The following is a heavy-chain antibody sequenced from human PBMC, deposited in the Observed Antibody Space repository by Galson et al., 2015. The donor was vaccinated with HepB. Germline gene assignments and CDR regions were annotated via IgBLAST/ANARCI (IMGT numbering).Heavy chain of an antibody. CDR1: GFTFGDYA. J-gene: IGHJ4*02. Sequence: SLRLSCAASGFTFGDYAMTWFRQAPGKGLEWVGFIRSKTYGGTTEYAASVKGRFSISRDDSKSIAYLHMDSLRPEDTAVYYCSRWALGVGIRTHWGQGTLVTVSS. CDR3: SRWALGVGIRTH. D-gene: IGHD1-26*01. CDR2: IRSKTYGGTT. V-gene: IGHV3-49*03.